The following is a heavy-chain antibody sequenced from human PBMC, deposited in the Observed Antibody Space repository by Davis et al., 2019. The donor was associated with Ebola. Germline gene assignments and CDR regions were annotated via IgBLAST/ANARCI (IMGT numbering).Heavy chain of an antibody. CDR1: GFTFSNYA. CDR2: ITTNGGST. V-gene: IGHV3-64D*08. Sequence: GESLKISCSASGFTFSNYAMHWVRQAPGKGLEHVSSITTNGGSTYYRDSVQGRFTISRDNYKNTLYLQMSSLRAEDTAVYYCVKEYHYDTSGYYYGNFEYWGQGTLVTVSS. J-gene: IGHJ4*02. CDR3: VKEYHYDTSGYYYGNFEY. D-gene: IGHD3-22*01.